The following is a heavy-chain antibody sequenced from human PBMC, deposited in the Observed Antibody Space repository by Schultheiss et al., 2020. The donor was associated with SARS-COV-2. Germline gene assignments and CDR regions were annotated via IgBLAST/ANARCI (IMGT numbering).Heavy chain of an antibody. D-gene: IGHD3-10*01. CDR1: GGSISRYY. Sequence: SETLSLTCTVSGGSISRYYWSWIRQPPGKGLEWIGYIYYSWSTNYNPSLKSRVTISVDTSKNQFSLKLSSVTAADTAVYYCARGGGARLWFGELLSSDAFDIWGQGTMVTVSS. V-gene: IGHV4-59*08. CDR2: IYYSWST. J-gene: IGHJ3*02. CDR3: ARGGGARLWFGELLSSDAFDI.